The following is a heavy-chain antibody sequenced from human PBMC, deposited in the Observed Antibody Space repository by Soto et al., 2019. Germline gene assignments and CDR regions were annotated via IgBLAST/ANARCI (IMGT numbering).Heavy chain of an antibody. CDR1: GFTFGNYG. CDR2: VSNEGGTV. D-gene: IGHD2-8*02. V-gene: IGHV3-30*18. Sequence: QVQLVESGGGVVQPGGSLRLSCAASGFTFGNYGMHWVRQAPGKGLDWVSVVSNEGGTVYYADSVKGRFTSSRDNSRNTMYLQMNSLRRDEPAVYYCTKEGGLLAASTGSRFDFWGQGTLVTVSS. CDR3: TKEGGLLAASTGSRFDF. J-gene: IGHJ4*02.